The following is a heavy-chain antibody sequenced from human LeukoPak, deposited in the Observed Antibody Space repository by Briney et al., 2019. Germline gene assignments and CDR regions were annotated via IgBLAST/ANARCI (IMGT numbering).Heavy chain of an antibody. J-gene: IGHJ4*02. CDR3: ARDRRLAVAGTPSRIY. D-gene: IGHD6-13*01. CDR2: ISSSSSYI. CDR1: GFTFSSYS. V-gene: IGHV3-21*01. Sequence: GGSLRLSCAASGFTFSSYSMNWVRQAPGKGLEWVSSISSSSSYIYYADSVKGRFTISRDNAKNSLYLQMNSLRAEDTAVYYCARDRRLAVAGTPSRIYWGRGTLVTVSS.